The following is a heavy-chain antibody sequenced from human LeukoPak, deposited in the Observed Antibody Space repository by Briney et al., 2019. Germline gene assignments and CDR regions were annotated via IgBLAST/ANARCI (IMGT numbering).Heavy chain of an antibody. CDR2: MNPNSGNT. D-gene: IGHD2-15*01. CDR3: AREVGYCSGGSCSREFDY. V-gene: IGHV1-8*01. CDR1: GYTFTSYD. Sequence: ASVKVSCKASGYTFTSYDINWVRQATGQGLEWMGWMNPNSGNTGYAQKFQGRVTMTRSTSISTAYMELSSLTSEDTAVYYCAREVGYCSGGSCSREFDYWGQGTLVTVSS. J-gene: IGHJ4*02.